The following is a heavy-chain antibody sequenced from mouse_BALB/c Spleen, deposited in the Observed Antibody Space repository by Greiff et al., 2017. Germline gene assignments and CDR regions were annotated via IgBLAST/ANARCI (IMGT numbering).Heavy chain of an antibody. CDR1: GFTFSSYA. V-gene: IGHV5-6-5*01. CDR3: ARGSSYGYFDV. CDR2: ISSGGST. D-gene: IGHD1-1*01. Sequence: EVKLMESGGGLVKPGGSLKLSCAASGFTFSSYAMSWVRQTPEKRLEWVASISSGGSTYYPDSVKGRFTISRDNARNILYLQMSSLRSEDTAMYYCARGSSYGYFDVGGAGTTVTVSS. J-gene: IGHJ1*01.